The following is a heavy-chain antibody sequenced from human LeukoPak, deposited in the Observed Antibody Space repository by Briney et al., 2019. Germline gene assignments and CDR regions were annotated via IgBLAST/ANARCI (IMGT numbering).Heavy chain of an antibody. J-gene: IGHJ4*02. CDR2: INPSGGST. CDR3: ARVVGWELQQPYFDY. D-gene: IGHD1-26*01. V-gene: IGHV1-46*01. Sequence: ASVKVSCKASGFTFTSSAVQWVRQAPGQGLEWMGIINPSGGSTSYAQKFQGRVTMTRDTSTSTVYMELSSLRSEDTAVYYCARVVGWELQQPYFDYWGQGTLVTVSS. CDR1: GFTFTSSA.